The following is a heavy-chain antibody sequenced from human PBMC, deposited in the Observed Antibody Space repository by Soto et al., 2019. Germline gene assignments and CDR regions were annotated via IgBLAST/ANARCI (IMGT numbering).Heavy chain of an antibody. J-gene: IGHJ4*02. CDR2: ISWNSGSI. CDR1: GFTFDDYA. CDR3: AKSPRTRGWYLFDY. D-gene: IGHD6-19*01. Sequence: GGSLRLSCAASGFTFDDYAMHWVRQAPGKGLEWVSGISWNSGSIGYADSVKGRFTISRDNAKNSLYLQMNSLRAEDTALYYCAKSPRTRGWYLFDYWGQGTPVTVSS. V-gene: IGHV3-9*01.